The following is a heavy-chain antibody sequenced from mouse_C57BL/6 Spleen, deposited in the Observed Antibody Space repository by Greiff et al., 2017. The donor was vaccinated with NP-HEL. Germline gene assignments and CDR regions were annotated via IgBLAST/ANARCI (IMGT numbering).Heavy chain of an antibody. V-gene: IGHV1-61*01. Sequence: VQLQQSGAELVRPGSSVKLSCKASGYTFTSYWMDWVKQRPGQGLEWIGNIYPSDSETHYNQKFKDKATLTVDKSSSTAYMQLSSLTSEDSAVYYCARGGSSGYIDYWGQGTTLTVSS. J-gene: IGHJ2*01. CDR2: IYPSDSET. CDR1: GYTFTSYW. D-gene: IGHD3-2*02. CDR3: ARGGSSGYIDY.